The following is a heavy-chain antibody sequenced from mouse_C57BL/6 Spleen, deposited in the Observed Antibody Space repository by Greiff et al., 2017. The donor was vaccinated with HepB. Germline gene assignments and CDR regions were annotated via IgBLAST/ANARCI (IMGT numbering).Heavy chain of an antibody. V-gene: IGHV1-80*01. J-gene: IGHJ1*03. D-gene: IGHD2-1*01. Sequence: VQGVESGAELVKPGASVKISCKASGYAFSSYWMNWVKQRPGKGLEWIGQIYPGDGDTNYNGKFKGKATLTADKSSSTAYMQLSSLTSEDSAVYFCARKGIYYGNYVGYFDVWGTGTTVTVSS. CDR3: ARKGIYYGNYVGYFDV. CDR2: IYPGDGDT. CDR1: GYAFSSYW.